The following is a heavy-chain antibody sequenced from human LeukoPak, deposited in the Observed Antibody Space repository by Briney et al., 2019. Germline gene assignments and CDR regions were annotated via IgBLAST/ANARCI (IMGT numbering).Heavy chain of an antibody. CDR1: GCTFNTNA. V-gene: IGHV3-23*01. Sequence: GGSLRLSCAASGCTFNTNAMTWVRQAPGKGLEWVSAISGSGGTTYYADSVKGRFTISRDNSKNTVFLQMDSLRADDTAVYYCAKDQGYWGQGTLVTVSS. J-gene: IGHJ4*02. CDR2: ISGSGGTT. CDR3: AKDQGY.